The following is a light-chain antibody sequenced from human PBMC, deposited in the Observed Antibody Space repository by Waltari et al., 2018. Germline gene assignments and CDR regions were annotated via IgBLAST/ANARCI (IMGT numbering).Light chain of an antibody. CDR1: SSDIGAYNY. CDR2: GVS. V-gene: IGLV2-14*01. J-gene: IGLJ1*01. CDR3: NSFTSRTTYV. Sequence: QSALTQPASVSGSPGQSITISCTGTSSDIGAYNYLSWYQQPPAKAPKVMIYGVSNRPSGVSNRFSGSKSGNTASLTISGLQAEDEADYYCNSFTSRTTYVFGTGTKVTVL.